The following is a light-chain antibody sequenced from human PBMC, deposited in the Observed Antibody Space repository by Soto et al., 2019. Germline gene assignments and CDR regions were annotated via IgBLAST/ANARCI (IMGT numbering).Light chain of an antibody. J-gene: IGKJ5*01. Sequence: DFVMTNSPDSLSVSLGESATITCRCIHSLXSNSDNKNYLAWFQQKPGQPPKLLFYWASTRESGVPDRFSGSGSATDFTLTISNLQAEDVAVYYCQQYHSDPITFGQGTLLEI. V-gene: IGKV4-1*01. CDR1: HSLXSNSDNKNY. CDR3: QQYHSDPIT. CDR2: WAS.